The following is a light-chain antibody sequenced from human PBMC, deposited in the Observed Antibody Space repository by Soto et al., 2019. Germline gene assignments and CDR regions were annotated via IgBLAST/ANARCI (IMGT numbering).Light chain of an antibody. V-gene: IGKV3-20*01. Sequence: EIVLTQSPGTLSLSPGERATLSCRASQSGTSNYLAWYQQKAGQVPRLLIYGASSRATGIPDRFSGSGSGTDFTLTISRLGPEDFAVYYCHQYGSSPLTFGGGTKVDI. CDR1: QSGTSNY. CDR3: HQYGSSPLT. CDR2: GAS. J-gene: IGKJ4*01.